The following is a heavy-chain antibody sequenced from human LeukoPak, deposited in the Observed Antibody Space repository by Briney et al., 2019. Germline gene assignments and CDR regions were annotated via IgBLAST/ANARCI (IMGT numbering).Heavy chain of an antibody. V-gene: IGHV4-34*01. CDR3: ARSPYYYYYYMDV. Sequence: KSSETLSLTCAVYGGSFSGYYWSWIRQPPGKGLEWIGEINHSGSTNYNPSLKSRVTISVDTSKNQFSLKLSSVTAADTAVYYCARSPYYYYYYMDVWGKGTTVTISS. CDR1: GGSFSGYY. J-gene: IGHJ6*03. CDR2: INHSGST.